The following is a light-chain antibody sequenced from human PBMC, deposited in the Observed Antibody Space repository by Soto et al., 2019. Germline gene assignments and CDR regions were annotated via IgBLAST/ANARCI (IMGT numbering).Light chain of an antibody. V-gene: IGKV3-20*01. J-gene: IGKJ3*01. CDR1: RSVTSSY. CDR2: GAS. Sequence: EIVLTQSPGTLSLSPGERATLSCRASRSVTSSYIAWYQQKPGQAPRLLIYGASSRATGIPDRFSGSGSGTDFTLTISRLEPDDFAVYYCQQYGSSFTFGPGTKVDIK. CDR3: QQYGSSFT.